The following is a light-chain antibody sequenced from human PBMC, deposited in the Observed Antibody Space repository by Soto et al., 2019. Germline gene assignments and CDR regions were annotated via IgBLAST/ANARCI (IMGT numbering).Light chain of an antibody. CDR3: QTWGTDIHVV. CDR2: VNSDGSH. CDR1: SGHSSYA. V-gene: IGLV4-69*01. Sequence: QPVLTQSPSASASLGASVKLTCTLSSGHSSYAIAWHQQQPEKGPRYLMKVNSDGSHTKGDGIPDRFSGSSSGAERYLTISSLQSEDEADYYCQTWGTDIHVVFGGGTQLTVL. J-gene: IGLJ2*01.